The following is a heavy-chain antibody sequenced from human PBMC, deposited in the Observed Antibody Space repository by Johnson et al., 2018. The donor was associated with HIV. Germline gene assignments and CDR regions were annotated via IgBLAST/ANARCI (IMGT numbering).Heavy chain of an antibody. Sequence: QVLLVESGGGVVQPGRSLRLSCAASGFTFSSYPMHWVRQAPGKGLEWVAFISYDGNSKYFADSVKGRFTISRDNSKNTLYLQMNSMRPEDTAVYYCARLPSGYSRDAFDIWGQGTKVTVSS. CDR1: GFTFSSYP. CDR2: ISYDGNSK. J-gene: IGHJ3*02. CDR3: ARLPSGYSRDAFDI. V-gene: IGHV3-30*04. D-gene: IGHD5-18*01.